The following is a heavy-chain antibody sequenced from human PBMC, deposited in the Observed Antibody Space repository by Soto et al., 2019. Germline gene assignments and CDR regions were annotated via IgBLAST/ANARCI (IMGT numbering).Heavy chain of an antibody. CDR2: ISAYNGNT. V-gene: IGHV1-18*01. J-gene: IGHJ4*02. Sequence: QVQLVQSGAEVKKPGASVKVSCQASGYTFTNFGIRWVRQAPGQGREGMGWISAYNGNTNYAQKFQGRDNMTTDTYPSTAYMELRSLGSDDRAVYYCERGGTPIDYWGQGTLVTVSS. CDR3: ERGGTPIDY. D-gene: IGHD3-16*01. CDR1: GYTFTNFG.